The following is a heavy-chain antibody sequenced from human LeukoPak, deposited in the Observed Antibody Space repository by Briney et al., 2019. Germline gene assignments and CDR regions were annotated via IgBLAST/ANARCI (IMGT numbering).Heavy chain of an antibody. D-gene: IGHD1-26*01. CDR3: AKYYRASYYDPFDI. J-gene: IGHJ3*02. CDR2: ISGGGGGT. V-gene: IGHV3-23*01. Sequence: PGGSLRLSCAASGFTFSSYTMGWVRQAPGKGLEWVSTISGGGGGTYYADSVKGRFTISRDNSKNTLYLQMNSLRAEDTAVYYCAKYYRASYYDPFDIWGQGTMVTVSS. CDR1: GFTFSSYT.